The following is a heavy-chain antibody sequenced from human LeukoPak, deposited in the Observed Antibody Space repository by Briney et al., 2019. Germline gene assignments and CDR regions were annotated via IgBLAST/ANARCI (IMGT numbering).Heavy chain of an antibody. D-gene: IGHD3-22*01. CDR2: ISPYNGNT. J-gene: IGHJ4*02. V-gene: IGHV1-18*01. Sequence: ASVKVSCKASGYTFTSYGISWVRQAPGQGLEWMGWISPYNGNTDRAQKFQGRVTMTTDTFTSTAYMDLRSLRSDDTAVYYCARKLYDSSRYGQTYYFDNWGQGTLVTVSS. CDR3: ARKLYDSSRYGQTYYFDN. CDR1: GYTFTSYG.